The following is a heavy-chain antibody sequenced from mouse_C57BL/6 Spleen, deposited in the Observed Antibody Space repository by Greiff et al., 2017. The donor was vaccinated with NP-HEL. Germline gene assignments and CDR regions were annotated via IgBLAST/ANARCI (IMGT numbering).Heavy chain of an antibody. CDR1: GYSITSGYY. CDR2: ISYDGSN. J-gene: IGHJ3*01. V-gene: IGHV3-6*01. D-gene: IGHD2-4*01. Sequence: EVKLLESGPGLVKPSQSLSLTCSVTGYSITSGYYWNWIRQFPGNKLEWMGYISYDGSNNYNPSLKNRISITRDTSKNQFFLKLNSVTTEDTATYYCAREGYYEEDWFAYWGQGTLVTVSA. CDR3: AREGYYEEDWFAY.